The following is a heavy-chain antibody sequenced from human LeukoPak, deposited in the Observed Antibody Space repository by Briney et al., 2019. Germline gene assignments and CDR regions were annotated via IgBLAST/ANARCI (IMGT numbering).Heavy chain of an antibody. CDR3: AREARGYETGLDYYYYGMDV. CDR2: IWYDGSNK. J-gene: IGHJ6*02. V-gene: IGHV3-33*01. CDR1: GFTFSSYG. Sequence: GGSLRLSCAASGFTFSSYGMHWVRQAPGKGLEWVAVIWYDGSNKYYADSVKGRFTISRDNAKNSLYLQMNSLRAEDTAAYYCAREARGYETGLDYYYYGMDVWGQGTTVTVSS. D-gene: IGHD5-12*01.